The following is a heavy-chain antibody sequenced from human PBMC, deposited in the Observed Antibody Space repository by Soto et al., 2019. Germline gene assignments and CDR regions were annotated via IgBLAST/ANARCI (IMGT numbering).Heavy chain of an antibody. V-gene: IGHV4-39*01. CDR2: VYYGGAIFYSGNV. D-gene: IGHD3-3*02. J-gene: IGHJ3*02. Sequence: SETLSLTCTVSGDSISSSNSHWGWTRQPPGKGLEYIGSVYYGGAIFYSGNVYYNPSLKSRVTISVDTSKNQFSLRLSSVTAADTGVYYCVRYDRINMKPYSPEGFHIWGQGTMVTVSS. CDR3: VRYDRINMKPYSPEGFHI. CDR1: GDSISSSNSH.